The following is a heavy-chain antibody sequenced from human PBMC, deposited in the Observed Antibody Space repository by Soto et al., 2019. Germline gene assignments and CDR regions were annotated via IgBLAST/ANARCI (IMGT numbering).Heavy chain of an antibody. CDR2: FDPEDGET. V-gene: IGHV1-24*01. CDR1: GYTLTELS. D-gene: IGHD1-26*01. J-gene: IGHJ4*02. CDR3: ATDRHGSGSYDY. Sequence: ASVKVSCKVSGYTLTELSIHWVRQAPGKGLEWMGGFDPEDGETIYAQKFQGRVTMTEDTSTDTAYMELSSLRSEDTAVYYCATDRHGSGSYDYWGQGTLVTVSS.